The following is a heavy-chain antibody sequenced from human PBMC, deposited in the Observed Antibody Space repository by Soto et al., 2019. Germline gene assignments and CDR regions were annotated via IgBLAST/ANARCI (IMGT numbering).Heavy chain of an antibody. V-gene: IGHV4-31*03. J-gene: IGHJ4*02. Sequence: LSLTCTVSGGSISSGGYYWSWIRQHPGKGLEWIGYIYYSGSTYYNPSLKSRVTISVDTSKNQFSLKLSSVTAADTAVYYCARGRRDYYDSGSYYPLDYWGQGTLVTVSS. CDR3: ARGRRDYYDSGSYYPLDY. D-gene: IGHD3-10*01. CDR2: IYYSGST. CDR1: GGSISSGGYY.